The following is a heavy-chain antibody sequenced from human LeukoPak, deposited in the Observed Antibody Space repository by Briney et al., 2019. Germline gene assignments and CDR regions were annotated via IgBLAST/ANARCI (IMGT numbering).Heavy chain of an antibody. CDR2: IYHSGST. CDR1: GGSISSGGYY. Sequence: SQTLSLTCTVSGGSISSGGYYWSWIRQPPGKGLEWIGYIYHSGSTYYNPSLKSRVTISVDTSKNQFSLKLSSVTAADTAVYYCARAGDYGGNWYFDYWGQGTLVTVSS. D-gene: IGHD4-23*01. CDR3: ARAGDYGGNWYFDY. J-gene: IGHJ4*02. V-gene: IGHV4-30-2*01.